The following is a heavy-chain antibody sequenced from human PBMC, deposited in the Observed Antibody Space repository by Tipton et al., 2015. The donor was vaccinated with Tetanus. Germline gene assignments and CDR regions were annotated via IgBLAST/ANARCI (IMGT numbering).Heavy chain of an antibody. V-gene: IGHV4-39*01. J-gene: IGHJ5*02. CDR1: GGSISSYY. D-gene: IGHD3-16*01. CDR3: ARRRTLPLFDP. CDR2: IYYNGST. Sequence: TLSLTCTVSGGSISSYYWSWIRQPPGKGLEWIGNIYYNGSTYYNPSLKSRVTISVDTSKNQFSLKLSSVTAADTAVYYCARRRTLPLFDPWGQGTLVTVSS.